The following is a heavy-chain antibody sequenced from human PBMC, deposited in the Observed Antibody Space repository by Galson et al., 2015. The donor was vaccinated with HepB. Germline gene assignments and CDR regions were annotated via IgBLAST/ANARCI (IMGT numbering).Heavy chain of an antibody. CDR2: VDSEDGET. CDR3: ATGERAGGGLDP. D-gene: IGHD3-10*01. Sequence: VKVSCKASGYTFTDYFMHWVQQAPGKGLEWVGLVDSEDGETIYAEKFQGRVTITADTSTDTVYMELSSLRSEDTAVYYCATGERAGGGLDPWGQGTLVTVSS. V-gene: IGHV1-69-2*01. CDR1: GYTFTDYF. J-gene: IGHJ5*02.